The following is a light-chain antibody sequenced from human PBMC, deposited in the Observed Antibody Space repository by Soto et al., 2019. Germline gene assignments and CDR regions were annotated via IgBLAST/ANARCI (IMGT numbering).Light chain of an antibody. CDR3: QQYDNIIT. J-gene: IGKJ5*01. V-gene: IGKV1-33*01. CDR2: DAS. Sequence: DIQMTQSPSSLPASVGDRVTVTCRASQSIRGYLNWYKQKPGKAPNLLIYDASNLETGVPSRFSGSGSGTDFTFTIRSLKPEDIATYYCQQYDNIITFGQGTRLEIK. CDR1: QSIRGY.